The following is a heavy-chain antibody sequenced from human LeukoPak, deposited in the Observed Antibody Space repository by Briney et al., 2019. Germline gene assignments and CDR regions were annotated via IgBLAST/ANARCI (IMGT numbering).Heavy chain of an antibody. Sequence: SQTLSLTCAVSGGSISSYYWSWIRQPPGKGLEWIGDIYYSGSTNYNPSLKSRVTISVDTSKNQFSLKLSSVTAADTAVYYCARLGRSTIGIWGQGTMVTVSS. J-gene: IGHJ3*02. D-gene: IGHD3-16*01. CDR1: GGSISSYY. V-gene: IGHV4-59*01. CDR3: ARLGRSTIGI. CDR2: IYYSGST.